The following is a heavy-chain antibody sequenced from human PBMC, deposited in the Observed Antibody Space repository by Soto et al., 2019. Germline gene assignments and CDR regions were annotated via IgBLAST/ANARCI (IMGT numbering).Heavy chain of an antibody. V-gene: IGHV4-34*01. CDR1: GGSSSGYY. J-gene: IGHJ5*02. D-gene: IGHD3-10*01. Sequence: SETLSLTCAVYGGSSSGYYWSWIRQPPWKGLEWIGEINHSGSTNYNPSLKSRVTISVDTSKNQFSLKLSSVTAADTAVYYCARSGYYGSGSYYPRNLFDPWGQGTLVIVSS. CDR2: INHSGST. CDR3: ARSGYYGSGSYYPRNLFDP.